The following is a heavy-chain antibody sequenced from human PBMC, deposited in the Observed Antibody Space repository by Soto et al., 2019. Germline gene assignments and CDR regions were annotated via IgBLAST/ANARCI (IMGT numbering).Heavy chain of an antibody. CDR1: GYTFISYG. V-gene: IGHV1-18*01. CDR2: ISAYNDYT. J-gene: IGHJ6*02. Sequence: QVQLVQSGAEVKKPGSSVKVSCKASGYTFISYGISWVRQAPGQGLEWMGWISAYNDYTNYAQKLQGRVTMTTDTSPRIAFLELRSLGSDDTAVYYCAREGYYSGSGSYSPPRYYGMDVWGQGTTVTVSS. D-gene: IGHD3-10*01. CDR3: AREGYYSGSGSYSPPRYYGMDV.